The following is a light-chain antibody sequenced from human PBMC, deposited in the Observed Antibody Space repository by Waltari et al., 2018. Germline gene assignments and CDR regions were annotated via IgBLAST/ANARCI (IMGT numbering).Light chain of an antibody. Sequence: QSALTPPASVSGPPGQSITISCSGLGIDVGSYDLVSWDQQHPGKAPKDLIDEVTKRHQGVANRLAGSRAGNTASLTIYGLQAEDEAHYYCCSYVGSRTFGSVGGGTTLTVL. CDR1: GIDVGSYDL. J-gene: IGLJ2*01. CDR2: EVT. CDR3: CSYVGSRTFGS. V-gene: IGLV2-23*02.